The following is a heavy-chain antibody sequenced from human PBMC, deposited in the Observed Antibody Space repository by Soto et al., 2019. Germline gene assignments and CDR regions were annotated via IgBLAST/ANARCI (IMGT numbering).Heavy chain of an antibody. CDR3: AKDRQEFCFNY. Sequence: PGGSLRLSCAASGFTLSSYAMSWVRQAPGKGLGWVSAISGSGGSTYYADSVKGRFTISRDNSKNTLYLQMNSLRAEDTAVYYCAKDRQEFCFNYWGQGTLVTVSS. CDR1: GFTLSSYA. D-gene: IGHD3-10*01. J-gene: IGHJ4*02. V-gene: IGHV3-23*01. CDR2: ISGSGGST.